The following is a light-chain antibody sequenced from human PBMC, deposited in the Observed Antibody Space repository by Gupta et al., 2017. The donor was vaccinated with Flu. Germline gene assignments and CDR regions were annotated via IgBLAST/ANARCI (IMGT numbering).Light chain of an antibody. CDR2: AAS. CDR1: QSISSY. Sequence: DIQMTQSPSSLSASVGDRVTITCRASQSISSYLNWYQQKPGKAPKLLIYAASRLQSGVPSRFSGSGYGTDFTLTISMRQPEDFANYYCQQRYSTLTAFGQGTRLEIK. CDR3: QQRYSTLTA. V-gene: IGKV1-39*01. J-gene: IGKJ5*01.